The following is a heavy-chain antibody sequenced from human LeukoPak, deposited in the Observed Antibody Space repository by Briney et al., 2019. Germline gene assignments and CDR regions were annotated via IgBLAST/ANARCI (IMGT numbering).Heavy chain of an antibody. Sequence: PGGSLRLSCAASGFTFSSYAMHWVRQAPGKGLEWVAVISYDGSNKYYADSVKGRFTISRDNAKNSLYLQMNSLRAEDTALYYCAKDVYSSSWYAFDYWGQGTLVTVSS. CDR2: ISYDGSNK. D-gene: IGHD6-13*01. CDR3: AKDVYSSSWYAFDY. J-gene: IGHJ4*02. V-gene: IGHV3-30-3*01. CDR1: GFTFSSYA.